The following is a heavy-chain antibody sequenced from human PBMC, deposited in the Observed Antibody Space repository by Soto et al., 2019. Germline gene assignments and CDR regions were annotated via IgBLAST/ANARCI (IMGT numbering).Heavy chain of an antibody. V-gene: IGHV3-7*03. D-gene: IGHD6-19*01. CDR1: GFTFSSYW. Sequence: PGGSLRLSCAASGFTFSSYWMSWVRQAPGKGLEWVANIKQDGSEKYYVDSVKGRFTISRDNAKNSLYLQMNSLRAEDTAVYYCARALYSSVWYYFDYWGQGTLVTVSS. CDR3: ARALYSSVWYYFDY. J-gene: IGHJ4*02. CDR2: IKQDGSEK.